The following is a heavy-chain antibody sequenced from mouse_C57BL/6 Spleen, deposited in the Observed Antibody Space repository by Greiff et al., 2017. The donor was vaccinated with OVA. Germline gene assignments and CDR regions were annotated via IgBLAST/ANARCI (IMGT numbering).Heavy chain of an antibody. CDR1: GFTFSSYG. CDR2: ISSGGSYT. J-gene: IGHJ1*03. Sequence: EVKLVESGGDLVKPGGSLKLSCAASGFTFSSYGMSWVRQTPDKRLEWVATISSGGSYTYYPDSVKGRFTISRDNAKNTLYLQMSILKSEDTAMYDCARQRYYGSSFFDVWGTGTTVTVSS. D-gene: IGHD1-1*01. CDR3: ARQRYYGSSFFDV. V-gene: IGHV5-6*02.